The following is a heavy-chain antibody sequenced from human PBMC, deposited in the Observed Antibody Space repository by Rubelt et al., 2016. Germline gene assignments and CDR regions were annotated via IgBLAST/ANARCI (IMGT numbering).Heavy chain of an antibody. V-gene: IGHV3-15*01. J-gene: IGHJ4*02. D-gene: IGHD3-22*01. Sequence: EVQLVESGGGLVKPGGSLRLSCAASGFTFSNAWMSWVRQAPGKGLEWVGRIKSTTDGGTTDYAAPVKGRFTISRDDSKNTLYGQMNSLKTEDPAVYYWTTDGRGDYNDRSNGSRDYWGQGTLVTVSS. CDR3: TTDGRGDYNDRSNGSRDY. CDR2: IKSTTDGGTT. CDR1: GFTFSNAW.